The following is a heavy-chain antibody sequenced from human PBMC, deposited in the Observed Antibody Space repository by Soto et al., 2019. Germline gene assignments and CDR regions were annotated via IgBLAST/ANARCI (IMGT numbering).Heavy chain of an antibody. CDR3: ARASTIFGVVNNWFDP. CDR1: GGSISSGDYY. Sequence: SETLSLTCTVSGGSISSGDYYWSWIRQPPGKGLEWIGYIYYSVSTNYNPSLKSRVTISVDTSKNQFSLKLSSVTAADTAVYYCARASTIFGVVNNWFDPWGQGTLVTVSS. CDR2: IYYSVST. D-gene: IGHD3-3*01. V-gene: IGHV4-61*08. J-gene: IGHJ5*02.